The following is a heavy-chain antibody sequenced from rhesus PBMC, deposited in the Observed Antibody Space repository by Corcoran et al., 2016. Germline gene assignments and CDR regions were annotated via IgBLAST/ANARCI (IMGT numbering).Heavy chain of an antibody. J-gene: IGHJ4*01. D-gene: IGHD1-1*01. CDR3: ARVLGSVATIHYFDC. V-gene: IGHV4-80*01. Sequence: QVQLQESGPGLVKPSETLSLTCAVSGASISSYWWSWFRQPPGKGRAWIGEINGKSGNTYYNPSLKSRVTISKDASKNQFSLKLSSVTAADTAVYYCARVLGSVATIHYFDCWGQGVLVTVSS. CDR1: GASISSYW. CDR2: INGKSGNT.